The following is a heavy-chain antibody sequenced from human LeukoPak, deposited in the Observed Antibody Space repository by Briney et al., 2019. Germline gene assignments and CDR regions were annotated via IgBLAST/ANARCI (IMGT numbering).Heavy chain of an antibody. J-gene: IGHJ6*03. CDR1: GGSISSSSYY. CDR3: ARQCTGERPIPRAPYYYMDV. D-gene: IGHD1-1*01. Sequence: SETLSLTCTVSGGSISSSSYYWGWIRQPPGKGLEWIGSIYYSGSTYYNPSLKSRVTISVDTSKNQFSLKLSSVTAADTAVYYCARQCTGERPIPRAPYYYMDVWGKGTTVTVSS. V-gene: IGHV4-39*01. CDR2: IYYSGST.